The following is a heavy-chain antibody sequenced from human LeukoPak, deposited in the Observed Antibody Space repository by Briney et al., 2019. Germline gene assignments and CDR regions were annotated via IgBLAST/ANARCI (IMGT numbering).Heavy chain of an antibody. Sequence: PGGSLRLSCAASGFTFSSYWMHWVRQAPGKGLVWVSRINSDGSSTSYADSVKGRFTISRDNAKNTLYLQMNNLRAEDTAVYYCARDRVAYYDFWSGYSSDYGMDVWGQGTTVTVSS. J-gene: IGHJ6*02. CDR3: ARDRVAYYDFWSGYSSDYGMDV. CDR2: INSDGSST. V-gene: IGHV3-74*01. D-gene: IGHD3-3*01. CDR1: GFTFSSYW.